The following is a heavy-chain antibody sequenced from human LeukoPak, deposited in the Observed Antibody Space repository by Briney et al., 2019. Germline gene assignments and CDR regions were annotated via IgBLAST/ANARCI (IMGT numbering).Heavy chain of an antibody. CDR2: INPNSGGT. Sequence: ASMKVSCKASGYTFTGYYMHWVRQAPGQGLEWMEWINPNSGGTNYAQKFQDRVTMTRDTSISTAYMELSRLRSDDTAVYYCARGPPRIAAARLDYWGQGTLVTVSS. CDR1: GYTFTGYY. V-gene: IGHV1-2*02. CDR3: ARGPPRIAAARLDY. D-gene: IGHD6-13*01. J-gene: IGHJ4*02.